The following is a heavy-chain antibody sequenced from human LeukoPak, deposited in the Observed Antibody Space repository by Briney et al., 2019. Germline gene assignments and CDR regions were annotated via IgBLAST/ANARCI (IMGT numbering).Heavy chain of an antibody. Sequence: PSETLSPTCTVSGGAITDGNHYWSWIRQRPGGGLEWIGYIHHSGSTDYIVSLRSRLTMSLDRSKSQFSLRLTSVTAADTAVYYCASLSSLGVDHDSWGQGTLVTVSS. D-gene: IGHD3-10*01. V-gene: IGHV4-30-4*01. J-gene: IGHJ4*02. CDR2: IHHSGST. CDR1: GGAITDGNHY. CDR3: ASLSSLGVDHDS.